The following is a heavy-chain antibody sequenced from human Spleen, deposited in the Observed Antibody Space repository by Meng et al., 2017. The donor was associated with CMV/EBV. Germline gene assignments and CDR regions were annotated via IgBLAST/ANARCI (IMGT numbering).Heavy chain of an antibody. CDR3: ARAGAAVTTNFDF. Sequence: KASGYKFDSYGITWVRQAPGQGLEWVGWVGAENGETNYGQKFQGRVTVTADTFTKTAYMEMRSLRSDDSAIYYCARAGAAVTTNFDFWGQGTLVTVSS. D-gene: IGHD4-17*01. V-gene: IGHV1-18*01. CDR1: GYKFDSYG. J-gene: IGHJ4*02. CDR2: VGAENGET.